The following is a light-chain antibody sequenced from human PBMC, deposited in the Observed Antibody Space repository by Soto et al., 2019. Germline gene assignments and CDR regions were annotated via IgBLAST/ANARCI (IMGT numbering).Light chain of an antibody. J-gene: IGLJ2*01. CDR3: CSYAGSYTLI. CDR2: EAS. Sequence: QSVLTQPASVSGSPGQSITISCTGTTSDVGSYNLVSWYQLHPGKAPKLMIYEASKRPSGVSNRFSGSKSGNTASLTISGLQAEDEADYYCCSYAGSYTLIFGGGTKLTVL. V-gene: IGLV2-23*01. CDR1: TSDVGSYNL.